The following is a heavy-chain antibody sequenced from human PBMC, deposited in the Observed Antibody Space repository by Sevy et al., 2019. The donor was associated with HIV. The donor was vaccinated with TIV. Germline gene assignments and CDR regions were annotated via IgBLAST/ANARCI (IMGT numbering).Heavy chain of an antibody. CDR3: AKDLAGPGRRYFDY. J-gene: IGHJ4*02. CDR1: GFTFSNFG. Sequence: GGSLRLSCTASGFTFSNFGMHWVRQVPGKGLEWVTFIRYDGSHKYYARSVKGRFTISRDDSKNTLFLQMDSLRPEDTAIYYCAKDLAGPGRRYFDYWGQGTLVTVSS. CDR2: IRYDGSHK. D-gene: IGHD6-13*01. V-gene: IGHV3-30*02.